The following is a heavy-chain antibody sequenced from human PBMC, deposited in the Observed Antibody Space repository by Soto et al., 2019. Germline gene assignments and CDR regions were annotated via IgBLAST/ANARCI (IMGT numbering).Heavy chain of an antibody. CDR1: GFAVSSYG. D-gene: IGHD6-19*01. CDR2: ITVGGAGT. V-gene: IGHV3-23*01. Sequence: PGGSLRLSCAASGFAVSSYGMSWVRQAPGKGLEWVAGITVGGAGTFFADSVKGRFTISRDNSKNTLFLQMNSLRAEDTAVYYCAKESRSSGWYGMDVWGQGTTVTVSS. CDR3: AKESRSSGWYGMDV. J-gene: IGHJ6*02.